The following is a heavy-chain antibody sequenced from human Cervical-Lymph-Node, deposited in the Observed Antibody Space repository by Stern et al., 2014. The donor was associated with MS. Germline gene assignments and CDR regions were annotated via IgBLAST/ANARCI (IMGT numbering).Heavy chain of an antibody. D-gene: IGHD2-8*01. CDR1: GDSISSGEYY. CDR2: IAYSGST. CDR3: ARTPMVYAAWSDL. J-gene: IGHJ5*02. Sequence: QLQLQESGPGLVKPSQTLSLTCTLSGDSISSGEYYWSWIRQAPGKGLEWIGYIAYSGSTYYNPSLKSRFTMSIDMSKNPLSLNVTSVTAADTAVYYGARTPMVYAAWSDLWGQGSLVIVSS. V-gene: IGHV4-30-4*01.